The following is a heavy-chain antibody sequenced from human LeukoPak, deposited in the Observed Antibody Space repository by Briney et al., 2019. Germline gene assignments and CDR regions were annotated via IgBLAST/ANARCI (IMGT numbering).Heavy chain of an antibody. CDR1: GGSISSYY. CDR2: IYNSGST. CDR3: AGILRDGYYYYGMDV. V-gene: IGHV4-4*07. D-gene: IGHD2-15*01. J-gene: IGHJ6*02. Sequence: PSETLSLTCTVSGGSISSYYWSWIRQPAGKGLEWIGRIYNSGSTNYNPSLKSRVTISVDTSKNQFSLKLSSVTAADTAVYYCAGILRDGYYYYGMDVWGQGTTVTVSS.